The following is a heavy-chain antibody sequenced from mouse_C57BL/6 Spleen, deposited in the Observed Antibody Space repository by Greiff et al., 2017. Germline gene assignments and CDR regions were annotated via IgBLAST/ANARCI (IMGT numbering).Heavy chain of an antibody. J-gene: IGHJ1*03. D-gene: IGHD1-1*01. Sequence: VQLQQSGPELVKPGASVKISCKASGYSFTGYYMNWVKQSPEKSLEWIGEFNPSTGGTTYNQKFKAKATLTVDKSSSTAYMQHKGLTSEDSAVYYCARSGLLWYFDVWGTGTTVTVSS. CDR2: FNPSTGGT. CDR1: GYSFTGYY. CDR3: ARSGLLWYFDV. V-gene: IGHV1-42*01.